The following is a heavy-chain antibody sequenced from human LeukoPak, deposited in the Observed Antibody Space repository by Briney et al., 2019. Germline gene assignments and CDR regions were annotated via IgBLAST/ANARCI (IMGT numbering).Heavy chain of an antibody. CDR2: IYTSGST. D-gene: IGHD2-2*01. CDR3: ARAPGYCSTTSCKYYYYMDV. CDR1: GGSISSGGYS. V-gene: IGHV4-61*02. J-gene: IGHJ6*03. Sequence: PSETLSLTCAVSGGSISSGGYSWNWIRQPAGKGLEWIGRIYTSGSTNYNPSLKSRVTMSVDTSKNQFSLKLTSVTAADAAVYYCARAPGYCSTTSCKYYYYMDVWGRGTTVTVSS.